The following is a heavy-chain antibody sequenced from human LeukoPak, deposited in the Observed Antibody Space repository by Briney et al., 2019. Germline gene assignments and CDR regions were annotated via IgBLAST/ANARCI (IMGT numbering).Heavy chain of an antibody. CDR3: ARYDVWGTYRAFDY. J-gene: IGHJ4*02. CDR1: GYSISSDYY. D-gene: IGHD3-16*02. V-gene: IGHV4-38-2*02. CDR2: IYHSGST. Sequence: PTETLSLTCTVSGYSISSDYYWGWMRQPPGRGLEWIGTIYHSGSTYYNPSLKSRVTISVDTSKNQFSLKLSSVTAADTAVYYCARYDVWGTYRAFDYWGQGTLVTVSS.